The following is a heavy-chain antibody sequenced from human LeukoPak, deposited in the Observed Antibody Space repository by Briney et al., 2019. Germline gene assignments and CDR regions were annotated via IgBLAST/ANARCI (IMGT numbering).Heavy chain of an antibody. CDR2: IYYSGST. V-gene: IGHV4-59*01. Sequence: SETLSLTCTVSGGSISSYYWSWIRQPPGKGLEWIGYIYYSGSTNYNPSLKSRVTISVDTSKNQFSLKLSSVTAADTAVYYCAREGYYDILTGYSHDAFDIWGQGTMVTVSS. CDR3: AREGYYDILTGYSHDAFDI. J-gene: IGHJ3*02. D-gene: IGHD3-9*01. CDR1: GGSISSYY.